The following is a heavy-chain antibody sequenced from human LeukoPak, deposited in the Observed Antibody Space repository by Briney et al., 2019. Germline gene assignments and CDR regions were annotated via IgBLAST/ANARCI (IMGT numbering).Heavy chain of an antibody. CDR3: AKDQVWGARRAMVRGVITREYYFDY. CDR1: GFTFSSYS. J-gene: IGHJ4*02. CDR2: ISSSSSYI. V-gene: IGHV3-21*01. Sequence: AGGSLRLSCAASGFTFSSYSMNWVRQAPGKGLEWVSSISSSSSYIYYADSVKGRFTISRDNAKNSLYLQMNSLRAEDTAVYYCAKDQVWGARRAMVRGVITREYYFDYWGQGTLVTVSS. D-gene: IGHD3-10*01.